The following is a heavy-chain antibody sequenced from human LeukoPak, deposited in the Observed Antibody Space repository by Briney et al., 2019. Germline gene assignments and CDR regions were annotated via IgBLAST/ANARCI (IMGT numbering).Heavy chain of an antibody. V-gene: IGHV4-61*02. CDR1: GGSISSGSYY. CDR3: AREQKGHCSGGSCYLGVDP. J-gene: IGHJ5*02. Sequence: SETLSLTCTVSGGSISSGSYYWSWIRQPAGKGLEWIGRIYTSGSANYNPSLKSRVTISGDTSKNQFSLKLSSVTAADTAVYYCAREQKGHCSGGSCYLGVDPWGQGTLVTVSS. D-gene: IGHD2-15*01. CDR2: IYTSGSA.